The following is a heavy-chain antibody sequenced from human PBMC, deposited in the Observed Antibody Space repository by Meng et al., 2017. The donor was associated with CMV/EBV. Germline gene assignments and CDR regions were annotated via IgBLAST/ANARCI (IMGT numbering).Heavy chain of an antibody. V-gene: IGHV4-4*02. CDR1: GGSIRSSNW. CDR2: IYDSGRT. Sequence: SETLSPTCAVSGGSIRSSNWWSWVRQPAGKGLGWIGEIYDSGRTNYKPSLKSRVTISVDKSKNQFSLMLSSVTAADTAVYYCARERGMVRGALAVWGQGTTVTVSS. D-gene: IGHD3-10*01. J-gene: IGHJ6*02. CDR3: ARERGMVRGALAV.